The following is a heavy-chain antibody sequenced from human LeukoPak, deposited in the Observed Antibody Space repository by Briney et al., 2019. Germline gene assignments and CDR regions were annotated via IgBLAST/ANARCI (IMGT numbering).Heavy chain of an antibody. V-gene: IGHV4-39*07. Sequence: SETLSLTCTVSGGSISSSSYYWGWIRQPPGKGLEWIGSIYYSGSTYYNPSPKSRVTISVDTSKNQFSLKLSSVTAADTAVYYCARLQGIAAAVYYFDYWGQGTLVTVSS. CDR2: IYYSGST. CDR3: ARLQGIAAAVYYFDY. CDR1: GGSISSSSYY. J-gene: IGHJ4*02. D-gene: IGHD6-13*01.